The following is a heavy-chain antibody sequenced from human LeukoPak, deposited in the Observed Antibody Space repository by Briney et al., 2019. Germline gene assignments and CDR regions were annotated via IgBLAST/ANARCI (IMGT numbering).Heavy chain of an antibody. D-gene: IGHD5-12*01. Sequence: ASVKVSCKASGYTFTGYYMHWVRQAPGQGLEWMGWLNPNSGGTNYAQKFQGRVTMTRDTSVSTAYMELSRLRSDDTAVYYCARDRTPSGYENNWFDPWGQGTLVTVSS. CDR3: ARDRTPSGYENNWFDP. CDR1: GYTFTGYY. V-gene: IGHV1-2*02. J-gene: IGHJ5*02. CDR2: LNPNSGGT.